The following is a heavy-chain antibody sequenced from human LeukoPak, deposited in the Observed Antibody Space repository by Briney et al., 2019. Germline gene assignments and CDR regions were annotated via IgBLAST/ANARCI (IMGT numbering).Heavy chain of an antibody. J-gene: IGHJ6*02. D-gene: IGHD5-18*01. V-gene: IGHV3-74*01. CDR2: ISSDGSST. CDR1: RFTISSSW. CDR3: ARVNSYGNYNYYYDMDV. Sequence: GGSLRLSCAASRFTISSSWMHWVRQTPGKGPVWVSRISSDGSSTNYADSVKGRFSISRDNAKNTLYLQMNSLRAEDTAVYYCARVNSYGNYNYYYDMDVWGQGTTVTVSS.